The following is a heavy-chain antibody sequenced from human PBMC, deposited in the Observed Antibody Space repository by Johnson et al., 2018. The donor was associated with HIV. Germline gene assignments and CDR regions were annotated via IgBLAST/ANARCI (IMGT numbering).Heavy chain of an antibody. Sequence: VQLVESGGGLVKPGGSLRLSCAASGFTFSNACMSWVRQAPGKGLEWVYGINWNGGSTGYVDSVKGRFTISRDNAKNSLYLQMDSLRAEDTALYYCAREGPGYSSCWYAFDIWGQGTMVTVSS. CDR3: AREGPGYSSCWYAFDI. D-gene: IGHD6-19*01. V-gene: IGHV3-20*04. J-gene: IGHJ3*02. CDR2: INWNGGST. CDR1: GFTFSNAC.